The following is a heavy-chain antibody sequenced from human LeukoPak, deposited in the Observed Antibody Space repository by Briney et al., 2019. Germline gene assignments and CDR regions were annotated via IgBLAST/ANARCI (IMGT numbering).Heavy chain of an antibody. Sequence: SETLSLTCAVYGGSFSGYYWSWIRQPPGKGLEWIGEINHSGSTNYNPSLKSRVTISVDTSKNQFSLKLSSVTAAGTAVYYCARGSGIVVVVAATGLDYWGQGTLVTVSS. D-gene: IGHD2-15*01. CDR3: ARGSGIVVVVAATGLDY. J-gene: IGHJ4*02. V-gene: IGHV4-34*01. CDR2: INHSGST. CDR1: GGSFSGYY.